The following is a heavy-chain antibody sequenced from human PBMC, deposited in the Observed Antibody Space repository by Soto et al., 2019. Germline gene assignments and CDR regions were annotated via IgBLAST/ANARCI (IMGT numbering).Heavy chain of an antibody. D-gene: IGHD3-9*01. CDR3: AREYYGLLTGYYTDY. V-gene: IGHV3-74*01. Sequence: EVQLVESGGDLVQRGGSPRLSCAASGFPFNSYRMPWVPHTPGKGRDWVARISGDGVKTYYADSVTGRFTVSRDNAKNTLSLQISGLRAEDTAVYYCAREYYGLLTGYYTDYWGQGTLVSVSS. CDR2: ISGDGVKT. J-gene: IGHJ4*02. CDR1: GFPFNSYR.